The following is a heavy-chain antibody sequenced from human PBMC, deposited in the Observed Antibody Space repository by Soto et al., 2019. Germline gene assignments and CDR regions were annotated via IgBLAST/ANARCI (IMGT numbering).Heavy chain of an antibody. CDR1: GFTFSGSA. J-gene: IGHJ4*02. CDR3: TRSATSYSGSSKGANY. V-gene: IGHV3-73*01. CDR2: IRSKANSYAT. Sequence: AGSLRLSCAASGFTFSGSAMHWVRQASGKGLEWVGRIRSKANSYATAYAASVKGRFTISRDDSKNTAYLQMNSLKTEDTAVYYCTRSATSYSGSSKGANYWGQGTLVTVSS. D-gene: IGHD1-26*01.